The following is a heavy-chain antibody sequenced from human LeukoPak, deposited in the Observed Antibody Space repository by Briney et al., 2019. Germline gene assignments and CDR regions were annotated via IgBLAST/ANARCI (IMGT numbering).Heavy chain of an antibody. Sequence: PGGSLRLSWAASGFIFSSHAMHWVRQAPGKGLEWVGVSGGSSGSIFYADSVSGRFSISRDNSKNTLYLQMSSLRAEDTAVYYCAKDETDYYDNSGGAFDVWGQGTMVTVSS. CDR2: SGGSSGSI. J-gene: IGHJ3*01. CDR3: AKDETDYYDNSGGAFDV. D-gene: IGHD3-22*01. V-gene: IGHV3-23*01. CDR1: GFIFSSHA.